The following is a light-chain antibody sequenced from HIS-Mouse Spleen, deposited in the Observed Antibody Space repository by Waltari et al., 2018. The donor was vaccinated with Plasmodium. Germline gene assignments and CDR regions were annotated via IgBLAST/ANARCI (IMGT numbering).Light chain of an antibody. Sequence: DIQMTPTPSSFSASVVAIVTITCRSSQSISSYLNWYQQKPGKAPKLLIYAASSLQSGVPSRFSGRGSGTDFTLTISSLQPEDFATYYCQQNYNTWTFGQGTKVEIK. CDR2: AAS. CDR1: QSISSY. J-gene: IGKJ1*01. V-gene: IGKV1-39*01. CDR3: QQNYNTWT.